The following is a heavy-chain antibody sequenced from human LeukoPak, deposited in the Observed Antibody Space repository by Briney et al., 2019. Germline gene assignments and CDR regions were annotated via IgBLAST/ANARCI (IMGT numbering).Heavy chain of an antibody. J-gene: IGHJ4*02. Sequence: GGSLRLSCAASGFTFSSYWMHWVRQAPAKGLVWVSRINSDGSSTSYADSVKGRFTISRDNAKNTLYLQMNSLRAEDTAVYYCARATLYYYDSSGYIDYWGQGTLVTVSS. CDR3: ARATLYYYDSSGYIDY. D-gene: IGHD3-22*01. V-gene: IGHV3-74*01. CDR2: INSDGSST. CDR1: GFTFSSYW.